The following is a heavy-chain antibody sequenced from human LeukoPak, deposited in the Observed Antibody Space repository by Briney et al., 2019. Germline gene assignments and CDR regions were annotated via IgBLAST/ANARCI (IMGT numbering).Heavy chain of an antibody. Sequence: RASVKVSCKASGYTFTSYGISWVRQAPGQGLEWMGWISAYNGNTNYAQKLQGRVTMTTDTSTSTAYMELRSLRSDDTAVYYCARGRDSSGYLESSFDIWGQGTMVTVSS. CDR2: ISAYNGNT. J-gene: IGHJ3*02. D-gene: IGHD3-22*01. CDR1: GYTFTSYG. V-gene: IGHV1-18*01. CDR3: ARGRDSSGYLESSFDI.